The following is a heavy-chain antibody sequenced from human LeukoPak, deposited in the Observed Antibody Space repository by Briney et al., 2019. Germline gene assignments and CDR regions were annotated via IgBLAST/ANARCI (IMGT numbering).Heavy chain of an antibody. Sequence: WIRQAPGKGXEXXXSISSSTSYIYYADSVKGRFTISKDNAKNSLYLQMNSLRAEDTAVYYCARAGGSTVSHSDYWGQGTLVTVSS. CDR3: ARAGGSTVSHSDY. J-gene: IGHJ4*02. D-gene: IGHD4-17*01. CDR2: ISSSTSYI. V-gene: IGHV3-21*01.